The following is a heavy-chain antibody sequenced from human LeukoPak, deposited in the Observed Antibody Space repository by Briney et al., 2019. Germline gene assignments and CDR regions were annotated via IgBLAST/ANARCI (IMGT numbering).Heavy chain of an antibody. V-gene: IGHV3-23*01. J-gene: IGHJ4*02. CDR3: AKHPRGSVVTAIRFDY. Sequence: GGSLRLSCAASGFTFSSYAMSWVRQAPGKGLEWVSAISGSGGSTYYADSVKGQFTISRDNSKNTLYLQMNSLRAEDTAVYYCAKHPRGSVVTAIRFDYWGQGTLVTVSS. CDR2: ISGSGGST. CDR1: GFTFSSYA. D-gene: IGHD2-21*02.